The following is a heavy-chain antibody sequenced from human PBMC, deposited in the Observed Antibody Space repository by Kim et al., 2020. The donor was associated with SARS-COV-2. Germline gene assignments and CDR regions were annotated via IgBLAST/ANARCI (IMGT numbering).Heavy chain of an antibody. Sequence: ASVKVSCKASGYTFTGYYMHWVRQAPGQWLEWMGWINPNSGGTNYAQKFQGRVTMTRDTSISTAYMELSRLRSDDTAVYYCARRGLGGSYYSYYYYGMDVWGQGTTVTVSS. CDR2: INPNSGGT. CDR3: ARRGLGGSYYSYYYYGMDV. J-gene: IGHJ6*02. CDR1: GYTFTGYY. D-gene: IGHD1-26*01. V-gene: IGHV1-2*02.